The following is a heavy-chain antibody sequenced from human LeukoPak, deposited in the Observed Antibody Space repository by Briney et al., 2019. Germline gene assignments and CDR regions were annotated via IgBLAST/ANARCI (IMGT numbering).Heavy chain of an antibody. D-gene: IGHD6-13*01. V-gene: IGHV3-33*01. CDR2: IWYDGSNK. J-gene: IGHJ4*02. Sequence: PGTSLRLSCAASGFTFRNYGMHWVRQAPGKGLEWVAIIWYDGSNKYYADSVKGRFTISRDNSKNTLYLQMNSLTAEDTAVYYCASGRAAAGTGYYFDYWGQGILVTVSS. CDR3: ASGRAAAGTGYYFDY. CDR1: GFTFRNYG.